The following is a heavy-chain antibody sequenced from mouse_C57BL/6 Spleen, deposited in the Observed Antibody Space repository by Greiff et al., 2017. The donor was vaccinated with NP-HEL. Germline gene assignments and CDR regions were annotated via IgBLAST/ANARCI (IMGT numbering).Heavy chain of an antibody. CDR2: IDPSDSYT. Sequence: QVQLQQPGAELVMPGASVKLSCKASGYTFTSYWMHWVKQRPGQGLEWIGEIDPSDSYTNYNQKFKGKSTLTVDKSSSTAYMQLSSLTSEDSAVYYCARGGNYGGWYCDVWGTGTTVTVSS. D-gene: IGHD2-1*01. V-gene: IGHV1-69*01. CDR3: ARGGNYGGWYCDV. CDR1: GYTFTSYW. J-gene: IGHJ1*03.